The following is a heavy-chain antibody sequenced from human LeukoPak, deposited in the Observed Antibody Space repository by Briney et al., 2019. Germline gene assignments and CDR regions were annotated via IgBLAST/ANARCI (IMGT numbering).Heavy chain of an antibody. D-gene: IGHD5-18*01. CDR2: TKYGAST. Sequence: SETLSLTCTVSGGSISSSINYWAWIRQPPGKGLEWIATTKYGASTFYNPSLRSRVTISVDTSKDQFSLKVNSVTAADTAVYYCARLGYGNGRVNWFDPWGQGNLVTVSS. CDR1: GGSISSSINY. CDR3: ARLGYGNGRVNWFDP. J-gene: IGHJ5*02. V-gene: IGHV4-39*01.